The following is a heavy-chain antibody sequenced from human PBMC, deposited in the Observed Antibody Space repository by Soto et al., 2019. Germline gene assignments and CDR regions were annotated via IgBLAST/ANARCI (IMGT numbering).Heavy chain of an antibody. J-gene: IGHJ4*02. CDR3: AKSGQDYYDSSGYSLFFDY. V-gene: IGHV3-23*01. CDR2: ISGSGGST. CDR1: GFTFSSYA. Sequence: GGSLRLSCADSGFTFSSYAMSWVRQAPGKGLEWVSAISGSGGSTYYADSVKGRFTISRDNSKNTPYLQMNSLRAEDTAVYYCAKSGQDYYDSSGYSLFFDYWGQGTLVTVSS. D-gene: IGHD3-22*01.